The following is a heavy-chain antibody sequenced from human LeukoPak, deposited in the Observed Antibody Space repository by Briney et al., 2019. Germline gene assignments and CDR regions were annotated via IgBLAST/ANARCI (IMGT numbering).Heavy chain of an antibody. CDR2: INHSGST. Sequence: SETLSLTCAVYVGSFSGYSWSWIRQPPGKGLEWIGEINHSGSTNYNPSLKSRVTISVDTSKNQFSLKLSSVTAADTAVYYCARAGSAYGDYFDYWGQGTLVTVSS. CDR1: VGSFSGYS. V-gene: IGHV4-34*01. D-gene: IGHD4-17*01. J-gene: IGHJ4*02. CDR3: ARAGSAYGDYFDY.